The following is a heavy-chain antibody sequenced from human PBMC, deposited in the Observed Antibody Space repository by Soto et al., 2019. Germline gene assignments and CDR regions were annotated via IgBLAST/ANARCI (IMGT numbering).Heavy chain of an antibody. D-gene: IGHD5-12*01. CDR3: ARESGGATATLDYYYFYMDV. V-gene: IGHV1-2*04. CDR2: INPNGGVT. CDR1: GDTFNDYY. Sequence: QVQLVQSGAEVKKPGASVTVSCRSSGDTFNDYYIHWVRQAPGQGLEWMGWINPNGGVTKYAQKFQGWVTMTRDTCIRTVYMQLSRLRSDDTAVYYCARESGGATATLDYYYFYMDVWGTGTTVTVSS. J-gene: IGHJ6*03.